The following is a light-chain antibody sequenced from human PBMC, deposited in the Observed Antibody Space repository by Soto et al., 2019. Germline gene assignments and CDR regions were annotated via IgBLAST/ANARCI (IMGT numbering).Light chain of an antibody. CDR1: QSVTKY. CDR3: HQRSNWPLT. J-gene: IGKJ4*01. CDR2: DVS. V-gene: IGKV3-11*01. Sequence: EVVLTQSPATLSLSPGEEATLSCRASQSVTKYLAWYQQKPGQTLRLLISDVSRRAPGIPARFSGSGSGTDFSLTISSLEPEDFAVYCCHQRSNWPLTFGGGTKVEI.